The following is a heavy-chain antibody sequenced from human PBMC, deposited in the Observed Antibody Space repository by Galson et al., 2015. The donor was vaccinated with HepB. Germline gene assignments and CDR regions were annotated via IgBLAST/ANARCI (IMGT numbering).Heavy chain of an antibody. J-gene: IGHJ3*02. D-gene: IGHD3/OR15-3a*01. CDR2: IQQGGSEK. CDR3: ARIHRDWAFGI. Sequence: SLRLSCAASGFPFRNYWMTWARQAPGKGLEWVANIQQGGSEKHYVDSVKGRFTISRDNAKNSLYLQMNSLRVEDTAVYYCARIHRDWAFGIWGQGTMATVSS. CDR1: GFPFRNYW. V-gene: IGHV3-7*01.